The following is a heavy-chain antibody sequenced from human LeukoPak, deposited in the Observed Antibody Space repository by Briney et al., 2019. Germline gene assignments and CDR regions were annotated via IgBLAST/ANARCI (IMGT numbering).Heavy chain of an antibody. CDR2: MSRSGDII. J-gene: IGHJ4*02. Sequence: GGSLRLSCAASGFTFSDYNMNWVRQVPGKGLESVSYMSRSGDIIYYADSVKGRFTISRDNAKTSLYLQMDSLRVEDTAVYYCARDVYYGSGSPRLDYWGQGTLVTVSS. V-gene: IGHV3-48*01. CDR1: GFTFSDYN. CDR3: ARDVYYGSGSPRLDY. D-gene: IGHD3-10*01.